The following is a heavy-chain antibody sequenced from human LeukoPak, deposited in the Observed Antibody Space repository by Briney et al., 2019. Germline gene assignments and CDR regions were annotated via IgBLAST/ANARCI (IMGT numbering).Heavy chain of an antibody. CDR2: ISYDGSNK. CDR1: GFTFSSYA. D-gene: IGHD1-20*01. Sequence: GGSLRLSCAASGFTFSSYAMHWVRQAPGKGLEWVAVISYDGSNKYYADSVKGRFTISRDNSKNTLYLQMNSLRAEDTAVYYCARGRLTGTDLSWGQGTMVTVSS. V-gene: IGHV3-30*04. CDR3: ARGRLTGTDLS. J-gene: IGHJ3*01.